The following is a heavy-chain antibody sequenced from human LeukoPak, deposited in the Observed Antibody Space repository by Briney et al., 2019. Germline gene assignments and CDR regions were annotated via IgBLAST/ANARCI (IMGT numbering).Heavy chain of an antibody. CDR3: AKGSYYDSSGSFYFDY. CDR1: GFTVSSNY. CDR2: IYSGGST. V-gene: IGHV3-53*01. J-gene: IGHJ4*02. Sequence: GGSLRLSCAASGFTVSSNYMSWVRQAPGKGLEWVSVIYSGGSTYYADSVKGRFTISRDNSKNTLYVQVYSLGTEDTAAYYCAKGSYYDSSGSFYFDYWGQGTLVTVSS. D-gene: IGHD3-22*01.